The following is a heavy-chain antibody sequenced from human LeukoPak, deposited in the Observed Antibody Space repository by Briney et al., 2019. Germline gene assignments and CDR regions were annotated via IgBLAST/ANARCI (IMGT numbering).Heavy chain of an antibody. V-gene: IGHV1-2*02. Sequence: ASVKVSCKASGYTFTGYYLHWERQAPGQGLEWMGWINPNSGGTNYAQKFQGRVTMTRDTSISTAYMELRRLRSDDSAMFYCARVRADSWSGLDYWGQGTLVTVSS. J-gene: IGHJ4*02. CDR3: ARVRADSWSGLDY. CDR2: INPNSGGT. D-gene: IGHD3-3*01. CDR1: GYTFTGYY.